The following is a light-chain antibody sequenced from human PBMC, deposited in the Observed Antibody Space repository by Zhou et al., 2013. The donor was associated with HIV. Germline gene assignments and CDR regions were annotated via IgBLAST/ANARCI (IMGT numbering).Light chain of an antibody. J-gene: IGKJ4*01. CDR2: DAS. CDR1: QGIDNY. V-gene: IGKV3-11*01. CDR3: QQRSNWPPLT. Sequence: EIVLTQSPATLSLSPGERATVSCRASQGIDNYLAWYQQKPGQAPRLLIYDASSRATGIPDRFSGSVSGTDFTLTISSLEPEDFAVYYCQQRSNWPPLTFGGGTKVEIK.